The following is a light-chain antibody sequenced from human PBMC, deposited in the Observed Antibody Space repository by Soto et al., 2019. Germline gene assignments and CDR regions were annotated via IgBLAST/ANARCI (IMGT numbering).Light chain of an antibody. CDR2: DVS. V-gene: IGLV2-11*01. CDR3: CSYAGSYTWV. CDR1: SSDVGGYNY. Sequence: QSALTQPRSVSGSPGQSVTISCTGTSSDVGGYNYVSWYQQHPGKAPKLMIYDVSKRPSGVPDRFSGSKSGNTASLTISGXQXXDEAXYYCCSYAGSYTWVFGGGTKLTVL. J-gene: IGLJ3*02.